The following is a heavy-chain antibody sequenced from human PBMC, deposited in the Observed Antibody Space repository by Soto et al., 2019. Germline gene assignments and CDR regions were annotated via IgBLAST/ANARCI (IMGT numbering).Heavy chain of an antibody. CDR3: AAMTTVVTPTFDY. V-gene: IGHV1-24*01. Sequence: ASVTVSCQVSGYTHTYLSIHWVRQAPGKGLEWMGGFDPEDGEKTYAQNFQGRVTMTEDSSTDTAYMELSSLRSEDTAVYYCAAMTTVVTPTFDYWGQGTLVTVSS. D-gene: IGHD4-17*01. CDR1: GYTHTYLS. J-gene: IGHJ4*02. CDR2: FDPEDGEK.